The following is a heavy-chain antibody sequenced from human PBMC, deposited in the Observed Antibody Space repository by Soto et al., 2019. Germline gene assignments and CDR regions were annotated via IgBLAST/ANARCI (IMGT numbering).Heavy chain of an antibody. D-gene: IGHD3-22*01. CDR3: AKGPYYDSSGDPGG. Sequence: EVQLLESGGGLVQPGGSLRLSCAASGFTFSSYAMSWVRQAPGKGLEWVSAISGSGGSTYYGDSVKGRFTISRDNSKNTLYLQMNSLRAEDTAVYYCAKGPYYDSSGDPGGWGQGTLVTVSS. CDR1: GFTFSSYA. CDR2: ISGSGGST. J-gene: IGHJ4*02. V-gene: IGHV3-23*01.